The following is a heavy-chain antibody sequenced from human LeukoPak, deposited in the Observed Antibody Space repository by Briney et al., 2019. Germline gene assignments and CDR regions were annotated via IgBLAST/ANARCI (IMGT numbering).Heavy chain of an antibody. V-gene: IGHV3-48*04. D-gene: IGHD3-22*01. J-gene: IGHJ4*02. CDR3: ARDQTSKIGIFDY. CDR2: INDYSSTI. Sequence: QSGGSLRLSCAASGFMFNIYGMTWVRQAPGRGLEWLSYINDYSSTIYYADSVKGRFTVSRDNAKNSLYLQMNSLRAEDTAVYYCARDQTSKIGIFDYWGQGTPVTVSS. CDR1: GFMFNIYG.